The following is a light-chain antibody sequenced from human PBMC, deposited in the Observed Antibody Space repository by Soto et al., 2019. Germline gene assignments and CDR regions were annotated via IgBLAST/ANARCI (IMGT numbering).Light chain of an antibody. J-gene: IGKJ1*01. CDR3: QQRYNAPWP. CDR2: DAS. CDR1: QSVGSY. V-gene: IGKV3-11*01. Sequence: EIVLTQSPATLSLSPGERATVSCRASQSVGSYLLWYQQKPCQAPRALIYDASNRATGIPARFSGSGSGTDFALTISSLEPEDFAVYYCQQRYNAPWPFGQGTKVEI.